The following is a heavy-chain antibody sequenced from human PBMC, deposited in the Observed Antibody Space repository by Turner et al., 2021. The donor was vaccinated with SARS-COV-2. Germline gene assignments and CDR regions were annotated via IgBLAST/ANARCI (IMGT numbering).Heavy chain of an antibody. V-gene: IGHV1-46*01. J-gene: IGHJ6*02. Sequence: QVQLVQSVAEVKKPGASVKVSVNASFFMCMCYYMHGVRQAPGQGLEWMGIINPSGGSTSYAQKFQGRVTMTRHASTSTVYMHLRSRRSEHTSVYYCGTRLTCTTVGVTDYYYGIEICGQGNTGKVSS. CDR2: INPSGGST. CDR1: FFMCMCYY. D-gene: IGHD1-1*01. CDR3: GTRLTCTTVGVTDYYYGIEI.